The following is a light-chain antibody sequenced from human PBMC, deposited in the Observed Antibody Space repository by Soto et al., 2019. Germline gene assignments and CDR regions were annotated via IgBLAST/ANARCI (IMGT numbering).Light chain of an antibody. CDR3: QQCYTTPWT. J-gene: IGKJ1*01. Sequence: DIQMTQSPSSLSASVGDRVTITCRASQSITSYLNWYQQKPGKAPQLLIYAASSLQSGVPSRFSVSGSGTDFTLTISSLQPEDFATYFCQQCYTTPWTFGQGTKVEVK. CDR1: QSITSY. CDR2: AAS. V-gene: IGKV1-39*01.